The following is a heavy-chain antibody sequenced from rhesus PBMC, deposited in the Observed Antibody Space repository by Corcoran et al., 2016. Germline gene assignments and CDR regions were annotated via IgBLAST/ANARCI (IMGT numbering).Heavy chain of an antibody. CDR1: GGSISGYYY. Sequence: QVQLQQWGEGLVKPSETLSLTSAVYGGSISGYYYWSWIRQPPGKGLEWIVYIYGNRASPNYNPSLKNRVTISKDTSKNQFSLKLSSVTAADTAVYYCARSQAAGLDYWGQGVLVTVSS. CDR2: IYGNRASP. D-gene: IGHD6-13*01. J-gene: IGHJ4*01. CDR3: ARSQAAGLDY. V-gene: IGHV4-73*01.